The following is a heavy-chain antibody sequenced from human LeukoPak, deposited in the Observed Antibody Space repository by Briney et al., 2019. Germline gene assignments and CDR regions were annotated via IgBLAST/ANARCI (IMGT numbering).Heavy chain of an antibody. CDR1: GFTFSSYA. V-gene: IGHV3-21*01. D-gene: IGHD6-19*01. J-gene: IGHJ3*02. CDR3: ALELAVTDTGAFDI. CDR2: ISSSRSYI. Sequence: GGSLRLSCAASGFTFSSYAMHWVRQAPGKGLEWVSSISSSRSYIYYADSLQGRFTISRDNAKNSLYLQMNSLRAEDTAVYYCALELAVTDTGAFDIWGQGTMVTVSS.